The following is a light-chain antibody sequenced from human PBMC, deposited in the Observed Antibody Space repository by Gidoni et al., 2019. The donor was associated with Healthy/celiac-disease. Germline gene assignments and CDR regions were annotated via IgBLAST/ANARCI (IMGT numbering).Light chain of an antibody. CDR1: QSVSSN. CDR3: QQYNNWPPWT. Sequence: EIVMTQSPATLSVSPGERATLSCRASQSVSSNLAWYQQKPGQAPRLLIYGASTRATGIPARFSGSGSGTEFTLTISSLQSEGFAVYYCQQYNNWPPWTFGQEARVEIK. CDR2: GAS. V-gene: IGKV3-15*01. J-gene: IGKJ1*01.